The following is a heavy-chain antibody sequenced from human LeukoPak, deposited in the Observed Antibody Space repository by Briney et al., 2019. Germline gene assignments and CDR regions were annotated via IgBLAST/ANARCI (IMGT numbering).Heavy chain of an antibody. J-gene: IGHJ3*02. CDR3: ARNFPSSSDAFDI. Sequence: SQTLSLTCAISGDSVSSNSAAWNWIRQSPTRGLEWLGRAYYRSKWYYDYSVSVKSRITINPDTSKNQFSLQLNSVTPEDTAVYYCARNFPSSSDAFDIWGQGTMVTVSS. CDR1: GDSVSSNSAA. D-gene: IGHD6-6*01. CDR2: AYYRSKWYY. V-gene: IGHV6-1*01.